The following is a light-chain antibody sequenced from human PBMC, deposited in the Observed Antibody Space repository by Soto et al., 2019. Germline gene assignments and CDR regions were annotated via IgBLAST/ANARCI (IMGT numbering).Light chain of an antibody. Sequence: DIQMTQSPSTLSASVGDMVSISCRASQSISSWLAWYQQKPGKAPKLLIYKASSLESGVPSRFSGSGSGTEFTLTISSLQPDDFATYYCQQYNSFPLTFGGGTKVDIK. J-gene: IGKJ4*01. CDR2: KAS. V-gene: IGKV1-5*03. CDR1: QSISSW. CDR3: QQYNSFPLT.